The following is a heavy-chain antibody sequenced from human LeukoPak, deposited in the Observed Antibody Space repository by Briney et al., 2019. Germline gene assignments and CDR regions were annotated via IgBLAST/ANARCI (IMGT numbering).Heavy chain of an antibody. Sequence: ASVKVSFKASGYTFTSYYMHWVRQAPGQGLEWMGIINPSGGSTSYAQKFQGRVTMTRDMSTSTVYMELSSLRSEDTAVYYCARATGTDVFTMIVLAGLAFDIWGQGTMVTVSS. J-gene: IGHJ3*02. CDR3: ARATGTDVFTMIVLAGLAFDI. CDR1: GYTFTSYY. V-gene: IGHV1-46*01. CDR2: INPSGGST. D-gene: IGHD3-22*01.